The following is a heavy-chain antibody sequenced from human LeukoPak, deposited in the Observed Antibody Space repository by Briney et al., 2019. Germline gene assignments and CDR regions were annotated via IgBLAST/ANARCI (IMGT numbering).Heavy chain of an antibody. CDR2: IYPGDSDT. D-gene: IGHD3-10*01. Sequence: GESLKISCKGSGYSFTSYWIGWVRQMPGKGLEWIGIIYPGDSDTRYSPSFQGQVTISADKSISTAYLQWSSLKASDTAMYYCARFMVRGVIITPFDYWGQGTLVTVSS. CDR1: GYSFTSYW. J-gene: IGHJ4*02. CDR3: ARFMVRGVIITPFDY. V-gene: IGHV5-51*01.